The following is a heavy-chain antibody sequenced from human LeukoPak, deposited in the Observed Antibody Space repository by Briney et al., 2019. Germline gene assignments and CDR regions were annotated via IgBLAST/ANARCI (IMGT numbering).Heavy chain of an antibody. D-gene: IGHD6-13*01. V-gene: IGHV7-4-1*02. CDR2: INTNTGNP. Sequence: ASAKVSFKASGYTFTNYAMNWVRQAPGQGLEWMGWINTNTGNPTYAQGFTGRFVFSLDTSVSTAYLQISSLKAEDTAMYYCARERRSSSPGEQQLVRAFDIWGQGTMVTVSS. J-gene: IGHJ3*02. CDR3: ARERRSSSPGEQQLVRAFDI. CDR1: GYTFTNYA.